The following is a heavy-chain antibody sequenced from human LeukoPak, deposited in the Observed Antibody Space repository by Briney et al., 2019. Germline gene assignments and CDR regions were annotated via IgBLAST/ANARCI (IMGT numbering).Heavy chain of an antibody. D-gene: IGHD4-17*01. J-gene: IGHJ4*02. Sequence: PAGSLRLSCAASGFTVGSNYMSWVRQAPGKGLEWVSVIYSGGSTYYADSVKGRFTISRDNSKNTLYLQMNSLRAEDTAVYYCARVSEDGVPGGYWGQGTLVTVSS. CDR1: GFTVGSNY. CDR2: IYSGGST. CDR3: ARVSEDGVPGGY. V-gene: IGHV3-53*01.